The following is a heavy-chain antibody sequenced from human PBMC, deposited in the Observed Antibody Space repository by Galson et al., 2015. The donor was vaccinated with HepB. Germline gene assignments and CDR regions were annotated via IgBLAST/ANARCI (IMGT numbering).Heavy chain of an antibody. CDR1: GYTFTSYG. D-gene: IGHD6-19*01. J-gene: IGHJ4*02. CDR2: ISAYNGNT. Sequence: SVKVSCKASGYTFTSYGISWVRQAPGQGLEWMGWISAYNGNTNYAQKLQGRVTMTTDTSTSTAHMELRSLRSDDTAVYYCARAQRYSSGWYGYWGQGTLVTVSS. CDR3: ARAQRYSSGWYGY. V-gene: IGHV1-18*04.